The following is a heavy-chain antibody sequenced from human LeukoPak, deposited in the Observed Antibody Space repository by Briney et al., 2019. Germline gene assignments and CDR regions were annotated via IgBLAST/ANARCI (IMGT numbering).Heavy chain of an antibody. Sequence: PSETLSLTCTVSGVSISTYYWSWIRQPPGKGLEWIGYIYYSGSTNYNPSLQSRVTILLDTSKNHFSLKLSSVTAADTAVYYCASGSYYFDYWGQGTLVTVSS. CDR2: IYYSGST. V-gene: IGHV4-59*01. D-gene: IGHD3-10*01. J-gene: IGHJ4*02. CDR1: GVSISTYY. CDR3: ASGSYYFDY.